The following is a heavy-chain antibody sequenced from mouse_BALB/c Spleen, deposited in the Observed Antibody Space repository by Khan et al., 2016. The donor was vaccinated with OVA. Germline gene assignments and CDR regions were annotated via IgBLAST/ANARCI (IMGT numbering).Heavy chain of an antibody. J-gene: IGHJ4*01. Sequence: QVQLKQSGPGLAAPSQSLSITCTISGFSLTNYGVHWVRQPPGKGLEWLVVIWIDGSTTYNSALKSRLTITKDNSQSQVFLKMNRLHTVDTAIYFCARQPYYHYNIMDYWGQGTSVTVSS. D-gene: IGHD2-10*01. CDR2: IWIDGST. CDR1: GFSLTNYG. CDR3: ARQPYYHYNIMDY. V-gene: IGHV2-6-1*01.